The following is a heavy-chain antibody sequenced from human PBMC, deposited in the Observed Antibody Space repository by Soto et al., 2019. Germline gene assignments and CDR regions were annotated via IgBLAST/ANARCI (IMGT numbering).Heavy chain of an antibody. Sequence: EVQLVESGGGFVQPGGSLRLSCAASGFAFSAYWMSWVRQAPGKGLELVANIKQDGSKKYYVDSVEGRFTFSIDNAKNSLYLQMNSLRAEYTAVYYCARGGCSGGSCYPDDALDIWGQGTMVTVSS. CDR2: IKQDGSKK. J-gene: IGHJ3*02. CDR1: GFAFSAYW. CDR3: ARGGCSGGSCYPDDALDI. D-gene: IGHD2-15*01. V-gene: IGHV3-7*01.